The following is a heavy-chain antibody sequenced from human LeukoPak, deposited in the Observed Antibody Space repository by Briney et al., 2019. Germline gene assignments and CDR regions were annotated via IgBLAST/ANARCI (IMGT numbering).Heavy chain of an antibody. Sequence: PGGSLRLSCAASGLAFSYYWMSWVRQAPGKGLEWVANIKEDGSEKHYVDSVKGRFTISRDNAKNSLYLQMNSLRAEDTAVYYCAREVVLSTSAWFEYWGQGTLVTVSS. V-gene: IGHV3-7*01. CDR3: AREVVLSTSAWFEY. CDR1: GLAFSYYW. J-gene: IGHJ4*02. CDR2: IKEDGSEK. D-gene: IGHD3-22*01.